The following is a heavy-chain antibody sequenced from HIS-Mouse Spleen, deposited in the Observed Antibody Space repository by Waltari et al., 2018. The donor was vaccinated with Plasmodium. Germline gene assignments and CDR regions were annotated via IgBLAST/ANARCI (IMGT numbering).Heavy chain of an antibody. CDR3: ARGQLGIDAFDI. V-gene: IGHV4-34*01. J-gene: IGHJ3*02. CDR1: GGSFSGYY. CDR2: INHSGST. D-gene: IGHD7-27*01. Sequence: QVQLQQWGAGLLKPSETLSLTCAVYGGSFSGYYWSWIRQPPGKGLDGIGEINHSGSTNDNPALKSRVTISVDTSKNQFSLKLSSVTAADTAVYYCARGQLGIDAFDIWGQGTMVTVSS.